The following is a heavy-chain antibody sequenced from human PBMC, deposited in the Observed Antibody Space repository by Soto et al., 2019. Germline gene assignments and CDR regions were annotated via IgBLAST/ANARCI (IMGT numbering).Heavy chain of an antibody. CDR2: VYGSDAK. J-gene: IGHJ4*02. CDR1: GFSLTTSGVA. CDR3: VRRYDPYYFDY. D-gene: IGHD1-1*01. Sequence: QITLKESGPTLVKPTQTLTLTCTFSGFSLTTSGVAVGWIRQPPGKALEWLAIVYGSDAKFYSPSLKSRLTITKDTSKNQVVLILTNMDPVDTATYSCVRRYDPYYFDYWGQGTLVTVSS. V-gene: IGHV2-5*01.